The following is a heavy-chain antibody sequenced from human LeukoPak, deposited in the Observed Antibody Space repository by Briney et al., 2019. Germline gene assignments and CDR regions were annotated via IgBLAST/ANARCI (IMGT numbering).Heavy chain of an antibody. D-gene: IGHD6-19*01. J-gene: IGHJ6*02. CDR3: AREADNYGMDV. CDR2: IYSGGST. CDR1: GFSVSNNY. V-gene: IGHV3-53*01. Sequence: GGSLRLSCAASGFSVSNNYMSWVRQAPGKGLEWVSVIYSGGSTFYADSVKGRFTISRDNSKNTLYLHMNNLRAEDAAVYYCAREADNYGMDVWGQGTTVAVSS.